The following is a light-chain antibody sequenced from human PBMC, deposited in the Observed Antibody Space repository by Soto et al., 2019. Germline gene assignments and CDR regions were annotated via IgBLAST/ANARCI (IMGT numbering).Light chain of an antibody. CDR2: GAS. J-gene: IGKJ4*01. V-gene: IGKV3-20*01. CDR1: QSISRNY. Sequence: EIVLTQSPGTLSLSPGERATLSCRASQSISRNYLGWYQQNVGQAPRLLIYGASNRATGIPGRFSGSASGTDFTLTISRLEPEDFGVYYCQHYGSSLRVLGGGTKVDLK. CDR3: QHYGSSLRV.